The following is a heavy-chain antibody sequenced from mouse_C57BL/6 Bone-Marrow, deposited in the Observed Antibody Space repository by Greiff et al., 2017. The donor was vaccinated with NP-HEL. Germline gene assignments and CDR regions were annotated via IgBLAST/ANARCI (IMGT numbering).Heavy chain of an antibody. Sequence: VQLQQPGAELVKPGASVKLSCKASGYTFTSYWMHWVKQRPGRGLEWIGRIDPNSGGTKYNEKFKSKATLTVGKPSSTAYMQLSSLTSEDSAVYYCARKEDYGNYGNYAMDYWGQGTSVTVSS. V-gene: IGHV1-72*01. CDR1: GYTFTSYW. CDR2: IDPNSGGT. D-gene: IGHD2-1*01. CDR3: ARKEDYGNYGNYAMDY. J-gene: IGHJ4*01.